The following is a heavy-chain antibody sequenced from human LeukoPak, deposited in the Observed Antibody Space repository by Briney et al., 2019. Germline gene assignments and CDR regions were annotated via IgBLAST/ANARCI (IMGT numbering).Heavy chain of an antibody. V-gene: IGHV1-8*03. CDR1: GYTFTNFD. J-gene: IGHJ4*02. D-gene: IGHD3-10*01. CDR3: AKEVGTWFGELSALGDY. Sequence: ASVKVSCKASGYTFTNFDINWVRQATGQGLEWMGRMSPNNGKTDYAQKFQGRVTITRDTSINTVYMELSSLRSDDTAVYYCAKEVGTWFGELSALGDYWGQGTLVTVSS. CDR2: MSPNNGKT.